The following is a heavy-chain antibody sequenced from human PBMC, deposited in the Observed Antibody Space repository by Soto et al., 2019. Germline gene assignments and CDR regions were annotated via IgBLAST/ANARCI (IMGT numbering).Heavy chain of an antibody. CDR2: INPNSGGT. CDR1: GYTFTGYY. CDR3: ARGLLWFGELLGPYGMDV. J-gene: IGHJ6*02. Sequence: QVQLVQSGAEVKKPGASVKVSCKASGYTFTGYYMHWVRQAPGQGLEWMGWINPNSGGTNYAQKFQGWVTMTRDTSISTAYMELSRLRSDDTAVYYCARGLLWFGELLGPYGMDVWGQGTTVTVSS. V-gene: IGHV1-2*04. D-gene: IGHD3-10*01.